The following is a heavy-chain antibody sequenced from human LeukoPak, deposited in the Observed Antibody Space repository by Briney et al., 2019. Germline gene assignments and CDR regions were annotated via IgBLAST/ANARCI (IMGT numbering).Heavy chain of an antibody. CDR3: AKDKYDILTGEFDY. CDR1: GFTFDDYA. CDR2: ISWNSGSI. Sequence: PGGSLRLSCAASGFTFDDYAMHWVRQAPGKGLEWVSGISWNSGSIGYADSVKGQFTISRDNAKNSLYLQMNGLRAEDTALYYCAKDKYDILTGEFDYWGQGTLVTVSS. J-gene: IGHJ4*02. V-gene: IGHV3-9*01. D-gene: IGHD3-9*01.